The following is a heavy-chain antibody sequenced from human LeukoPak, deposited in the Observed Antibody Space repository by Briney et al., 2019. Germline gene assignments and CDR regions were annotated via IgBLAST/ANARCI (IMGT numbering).Heavy chain of an antibody. V-gene: IGHV3-23*01. CDR1: GFTFSSYA. J-gene: IGHJ1*01. Sequence: PGGSLRLSCSASGFTFSSYAMSWVRQAPGKGLEWVSTIGGSDTNTYYADSVKGRFSISRDNAKNTLYLRMYSLRAEDTAVYYCARDSRYYYDSSGSKYFQHWGQGTLVTVSS. CDR2: IGGSDTNT. D-gene: IGHD3-22*01. CDR3: ARDSRYYYDSSGSKYFQH.